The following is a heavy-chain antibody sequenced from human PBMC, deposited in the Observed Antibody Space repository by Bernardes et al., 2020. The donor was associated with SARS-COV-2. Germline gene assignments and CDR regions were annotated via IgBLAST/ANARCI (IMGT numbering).Heavy chain of an antibody. Sequence: SETLSLTCTVSGGSISSSSYYWGWIRQPPGKGLEWIGTIYYSGSTYYNPSLKSRVTISVDMSKNQFSLKLSSVTAADTAVYYCARHHPGFLEWTNWFDPWGQGTLVTVSS. CDR1: GGSISSSSYY. D-gene: IGHD3-3*01. J-gene: IGHJ5*02. V-gene: IGHV4-39*01. CDR3: ARHHPGFLEWTNWFDP. CDR2: IYYSGST.